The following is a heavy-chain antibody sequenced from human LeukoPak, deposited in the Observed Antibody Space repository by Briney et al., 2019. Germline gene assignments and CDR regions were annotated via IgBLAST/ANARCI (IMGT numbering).Heavy chain of an antibody. CDR1: GGSFSGYY. V-gene: IGHV4-34*01. CDR2: INHSGSA. D-gene: IGHD6-19*01. Sequence: SETLSLTCAVSGGSFSGYYWTWIRQPPGKGLEWIGEINHSGSANYNPSLMSRVTISVDTSKNQFSLKLSSVTAADTAVYYCARGTYSSGWYDDYWGQGTLVTVSS. CDR3: ARGTYSSGWYDDY. J-gene: IGHJ4*02.